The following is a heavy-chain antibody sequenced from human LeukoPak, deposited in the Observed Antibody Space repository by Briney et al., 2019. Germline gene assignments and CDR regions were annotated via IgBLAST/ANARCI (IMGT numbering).Heavy chain of an antibody. CDR1: GFTFRSNR. CDR2: IQPDGSAK. J-gene: IGHJ1*01. Sequence: GGSLRLSCAASGFTFRSNRMNWVRQAPGKGLEWVAHIQPDGSAKIYADSVKGRFTISRDSAKDSVYLQMNSLRVEDTAVYYCARDFFGWSSLGHWGQGTLVTVSS. CDR3: ARDFFGWSSLGH. V-gene: IGHV3-7*01. D-gene: IGHD6-19*01.